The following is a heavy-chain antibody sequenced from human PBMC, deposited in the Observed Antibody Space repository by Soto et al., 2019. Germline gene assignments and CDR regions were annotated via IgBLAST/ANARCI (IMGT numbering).Heavy chain of an antibody. J-gene: IGHJ6*02. CDR1: GGSISSSSYY. Sequence: SETLSLTCTVSGGSISSSSYYWGWIRQPPGKGLEWIGSIYYSGSTYYNPSLKSRVTISVDTSKNQFSLKLSSVTAADTAVYYCARVLLRGSGNLYYYYGMDVWGQGTTVTVSS. V-gene: IGHV4-39*07. CDR3: ARVLLRGSGNLYYYYGMDV. D-gene: IGHD3-10*01. CDR2: IYYSGST.